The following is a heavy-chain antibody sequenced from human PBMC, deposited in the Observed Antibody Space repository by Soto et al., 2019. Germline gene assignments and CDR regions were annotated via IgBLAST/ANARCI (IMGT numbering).Heavy chain of an antibody. CDR1: GGSISSSSYY. CDR2: IYYSGST. D-gene: IGHD2-15*01. CDR3: ATSPLGYCSGGSCSRGVGAFDI. J-gene: IGHJ3*02. Sequence: QLQLQESGPGLVKPSETLSLTCTVSGGSISSSSYYWGWIREPPGKGLEWIGSIYYSGSTYYNPSLKSRVTISVDTSKNQFSLKLSSVTAADTAVYYCATSPLGYCSGGSCSRGVGAFDIWGQGTMVTVSS. V-gene: IGHV4-39*01.